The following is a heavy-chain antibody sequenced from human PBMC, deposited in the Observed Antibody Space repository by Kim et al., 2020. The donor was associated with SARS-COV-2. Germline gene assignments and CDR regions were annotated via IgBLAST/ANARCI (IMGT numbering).Heavy chain of an antibody. J-gene: IGHJ6*02. D-gene: IGHD2-21*02. CDR1: GYTFTGYY. CDR2: INPNSGGT. Sequence: ASVKVSCKASGYTFTGYYMHWVRQAPGQGLEWMGWINPNSGGTNYAQKFQGRVTMTRDTSISTAYMELSRLRSDDTAVYYCARDVAYCGGDCYPPDYYYGMDVWGQGTTVTVSS. V-gene: IGHV1-2*02. CDR3: ARDVAYCGGDCYPPDYYYGMDV.